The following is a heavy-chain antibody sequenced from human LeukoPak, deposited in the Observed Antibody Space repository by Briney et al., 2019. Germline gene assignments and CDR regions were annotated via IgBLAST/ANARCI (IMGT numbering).Heavy chain of an antibody. CDR3: ARDGSRLDSSGYYIGY. J-gene: IGHJ4*02. CDR1: GGSISGSSYY. V-gene: IGHV4-39*07. D-gene: IGHD3-22*01. Sequence: SETLSLTCTVSGGSISGSSYYWGWIRQPPGKGLEWIGSIYYSGSTNYNPSLKSRVTISVDTSKNQFSLKLSSVTAADTAVYYCARDGSRLDSSGYYIGYWGQGTLVTVSS. CDR2: IYYSGST.